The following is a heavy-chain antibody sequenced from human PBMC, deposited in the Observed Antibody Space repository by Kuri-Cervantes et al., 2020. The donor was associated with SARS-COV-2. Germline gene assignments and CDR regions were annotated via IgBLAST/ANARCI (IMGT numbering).Heavy chain of an antibody. CDR1: GFTFSTYS. J-gene: IGHJ5*02. CDR3: AGPGWGGYDWFDP. D-gene: IGHD3-3*01. Sequence: GGSLRPSCAASGFTFSTYSMNWVRQAPGKGLEWVSSISSSSYIYYADSVKGRFTISRDNAKNSLYLQMNSLRAEDTAVYYCAGPGWGGYDWFDPWGQGTLVTVSS. V-gene: IGHV3-21*01. CDR2: ISSSSYI.